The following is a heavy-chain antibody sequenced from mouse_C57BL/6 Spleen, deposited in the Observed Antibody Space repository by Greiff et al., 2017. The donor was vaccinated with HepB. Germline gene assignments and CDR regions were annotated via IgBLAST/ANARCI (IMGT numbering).Heavy chain of an antibody. V-gene: IGHV1-22*01. J-gene: IGHJ2*01. CDR3: ARMAAIYYDYDFDY. Sequence: EVKVVESGPELVKPGASVKMSCKASGYTFTDYNMHWVKQSHGKSLEWIGYINPNNGGTSYNQKFKGKATLTVNKSSSTAYMELRSLTSEDSAVYYCARMAAIYYDYDFDYWGQGTTLTVSS. CDR2: INPNNGGT. CDR1: GYTFTDYN. D-gene: IGHD2-4*01.